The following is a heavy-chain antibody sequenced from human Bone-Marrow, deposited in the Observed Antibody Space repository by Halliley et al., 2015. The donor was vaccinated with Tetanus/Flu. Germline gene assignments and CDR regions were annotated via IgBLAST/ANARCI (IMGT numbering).Heavy chain of an antibody. CDR2: VYYNGDT. Sequence: TLSLTCTVSGGSFSSYQWSWIRQPPGKGLEWIGYVYYNGDTEYNSSLKSRVTISVDTSKNQFSLKMISVTAADTAIYYCARRKNYYDYGLDVWGQGITVTVSS. CDR1: GGSFSSYQ. J-gene: IGHJ6*02. V-gene: IGHV4-59*08. CDR3: ARRKNYYDYGLDV.